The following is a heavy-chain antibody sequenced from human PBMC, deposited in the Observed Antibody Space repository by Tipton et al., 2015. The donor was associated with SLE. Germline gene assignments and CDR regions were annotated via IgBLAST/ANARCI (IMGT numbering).Heavy chain of an antibody. D-gene: IGHD4-17*01. CDR1: GFTFSSYA. V-gene: IGHV3-23*01. J-gene: IGHJ4*02. CDR2: ISGSGGST. CDR3: AKLGAVTPEGY. Sequence: SLRLSCAASGFTFSSYAMSWVRQAPGKGLERVSAISGSGGSTYYADSVKGRFTISRDNSKNTLYLQMNSLRAEDTAVYYCAKLGAVTPEGYWGQGTLVTVSS.